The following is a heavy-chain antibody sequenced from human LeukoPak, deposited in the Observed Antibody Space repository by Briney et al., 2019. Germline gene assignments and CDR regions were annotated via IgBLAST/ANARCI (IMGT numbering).Heavy chain of an antibody. D-gene: IGHD4-17*01. Sequence: GGSLRLSCAASGFTFHNNGMSWVRQAPGKGLEWVANIKQDGSEKNYLDSMKGRVTISRDNAKNSLYLQINSLRVEDTAVYYCARNRYGDYDYWGQGTLVTVSS. V-gene: IGHV3-7*01. J-gene: IGHJ4*02. CDR2: IKQDGSEK. CDR3: ARNRYGDYDY. CDR1: GFTFHNNG.